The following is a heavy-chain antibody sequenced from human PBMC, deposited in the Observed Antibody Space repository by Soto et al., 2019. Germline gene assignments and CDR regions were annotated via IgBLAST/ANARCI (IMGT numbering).Heavy chain of an antibody. CDR1: GFTFSSYA. J-gene: IGHJ3*02. Sequence: GGSLRLSCAVSGFTFSSYAMHWVRQVPGKGLEWVAVISYDGSNKYYADSVKGRFTISRDNSKNTLYLQMNSLRAEDTAVYYCARGKRLYDAFDIWGQGTMVTVSS. V-gene: IGHV3-30-3*01. CDR3: ARGKRLYDAFDI. CDR2: ISYDGSNK.